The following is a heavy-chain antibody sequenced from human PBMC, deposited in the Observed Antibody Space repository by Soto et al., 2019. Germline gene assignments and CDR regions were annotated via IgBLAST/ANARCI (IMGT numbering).Heavy chain of an antibody. CDR1: GGSISSGGYY. D-gene: IGHD3-22*01. J-gene: IGHJ4*02. CDR3: ARVPYYDSSRDFDS. CDR2: IYYSGST. Sequence: QVQLQESGPGLVKPSQTLSLTCTVSGGSISSGGYYWSWIRQHPGKGLEWIGYIYYSGSTYYNPSLKSRVTISVDTSKTQLSLKLSSVTAAATAVYYCARVPYYDSSRDFDSWGQGTLVTVSS. V-gene: IGHV4-31*03.